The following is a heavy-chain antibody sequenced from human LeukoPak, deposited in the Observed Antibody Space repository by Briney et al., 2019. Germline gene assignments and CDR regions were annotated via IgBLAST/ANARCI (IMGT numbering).Heavy chain of an antibody. J-gene: IGHJ6*03. V-gene: IGHV3-7*01. CDR3: ARDRESYGSGNTYYYYYMDV. CDR1: GFTFSSYW. Sequence: TGGSLRLSCAASGFTFSSYWMSWVRQAPGKGLEWVANIKQDGGEKYYVDSVKGRFTISRDNAKNSLYLQMNSLRAEDTAVYYCARDRESYGSGNTYYYYYMDVWGKGTTVTVSS. CDR2: IKQDGGEK. D-gene: IGHD3-10*01.